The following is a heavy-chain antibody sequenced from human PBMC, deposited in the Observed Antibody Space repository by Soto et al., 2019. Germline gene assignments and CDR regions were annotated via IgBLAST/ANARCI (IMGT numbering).Heavy chain of an antibody. CDR1: GFTFSDYY. D-gene: IGHD1-20*01. J-gene: IGHJ3*02. CDR3: ARPPVGISMKLVAFET. Sequence: GGSLRLSCAASGFTFSDYYMSWIRQAPGKGPEWVAYISSDSSSIFYTDSVKGRFYISRDNSRNKMFLQMNSLRPEDTAVYYCARPPVGISMKLVAFETWGQGTMVTVSS. CDR2: ISSDSSSI. V-gene: IGHV3-11*04.